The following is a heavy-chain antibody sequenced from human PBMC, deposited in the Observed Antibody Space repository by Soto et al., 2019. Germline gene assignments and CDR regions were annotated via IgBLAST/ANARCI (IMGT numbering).Heavy chain of an antibody. Sequence: LYLTCTVSGGSISSSSYYWGWILQPPGKGLEWIGSIYYSGSTYYNPSLKSRVTISVDTSKNQFSLRLSSVTAADTAVYYCVCSDTYYYDSSGYYHTWFDPWGQGTLVTVSS. J-gene: IGHJ5*02. V-gene: IGHV4-39*01. CDR1: GGSISSSSYY. D-gene: IGHD3-22*01. CDR2: IYYSGST. CDR3: VCSDTYYYDSSGYYHTWFDP.